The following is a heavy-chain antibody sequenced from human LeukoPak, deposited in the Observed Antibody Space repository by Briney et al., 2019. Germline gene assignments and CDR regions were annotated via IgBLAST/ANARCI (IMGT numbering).Heavy chain of an antibody. CDR2: ISGSGGST. V-gene: IGHV3-23*01. J-gene: IGHJ4*02. CDR1: GFTFSSFA. CDR3: AKGTGKQASGLYYFDY. D-gene: IGHD1/OR15-1a*01. Sequence: GGSLRLSCVASGFTFSSFAMSWVRQAPGKGLEWVSSISGSGGSTYYADSVKGRFAISRDNSKNTLNLQMSSLTTEDTAVYYCAKGTGKQASGLYYFDYWGQGTLVTVSS.